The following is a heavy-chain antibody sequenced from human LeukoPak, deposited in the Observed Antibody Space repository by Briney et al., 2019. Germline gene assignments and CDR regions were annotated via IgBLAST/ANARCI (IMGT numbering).Heavy chain of an antibody. V-gene: IGHV4-34*01. CDR2: IKHSGTT. CDR3: ATRGGPGSGWYWSLRDEY. Sequence: SETLSLTCAVFGESFTNFYWTWIRQSPSNGLEWIGEIKHSGTTNYNPSLKSRVTISVDTSKNQFSLKLSSVTAADTAVYYFATRGGPGSGWYWSLRDEYWGQGTRVAVSS. CDR1: GESFTNFY. D-gene: IGHD6-19*01. J-gene: IGHJ4*02.